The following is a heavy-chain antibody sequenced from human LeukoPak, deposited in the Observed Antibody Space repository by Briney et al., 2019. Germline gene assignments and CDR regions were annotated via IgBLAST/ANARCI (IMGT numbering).Heavy chain of an antibody. V-gene: IGHV1-2*02. CDR2: INPNSGGT. Sequence: ASVKVSCKASGYTFTTYGISWVRQAPGQGLEWMGWINPNSGGTNYAQKFQGRVTMTRDTSISTAYMELSRLRSDDTAVYYCAMNYYDSSGYLKGPLDYWGQGTLVTVSS. CDR3: AMNYYDSSGYLKGPLDY. CDR1: GYTFTTYG. D-gene: IGHD3-22*01. J-gene: IGHJ4*02.